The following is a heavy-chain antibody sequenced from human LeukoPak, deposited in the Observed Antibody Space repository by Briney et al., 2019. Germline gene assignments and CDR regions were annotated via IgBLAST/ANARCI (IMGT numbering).Heavy chain of an antibody. CDR1: GGSISSGDYY. CDR2: IYYSGST. V-gene: IGHV4-30-4*01. CDR3: ARGGYDYVWGSYRLYYFDY. J-gene: IGHJ4*02. D-gene: IGHD3-16*02. Sequence: PSETLSLTCTVSGGSISSGDYYWSWLRQPPGKGLEWIGYIYYSGSTYYNPSLKSRVTISVDTSKNQFSLKLSSVTAADTAVYYCARGGYDYVWGSYRLYYFDYWGQGTLVTVSS.